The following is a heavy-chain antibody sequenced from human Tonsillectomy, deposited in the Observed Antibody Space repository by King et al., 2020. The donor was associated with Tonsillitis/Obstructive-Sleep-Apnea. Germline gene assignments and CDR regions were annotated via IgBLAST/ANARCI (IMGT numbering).Heavy chain of an antibody. D-gene: IGHD3-10*01. Sequence: QLVQSGAEVKKPGASVKVSCKASGYTFTDHYIHWVRQAPGQGLEWMGWINPYSDDTHYAQKFQGRVTMTRNTSIRTVYMEMSRLRSDDTAVYYCARERDYYASGRYFYGMDVWGQGTTVTVSS. CDR2: INPYSDDT. V-gene: IGHV1-2*02. J-gene: IGHJ6*02. CDR1: GYTFTDHY. CDR3: ARERDYYASGRYFYGMDV.